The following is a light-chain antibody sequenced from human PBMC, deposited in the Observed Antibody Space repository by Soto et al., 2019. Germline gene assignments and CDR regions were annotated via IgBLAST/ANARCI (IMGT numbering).Light chain of an antibody. V-gene: IGLV6-57*04. J-gene: IGLJ7*01. CDR3: QSYDTHTVV. CDR2: EED. Sequence: NFMLTQPHSVSESPGKTVTISCTRSSGSIGSNSVQWYQQRPGSAPTTVIYEEDQRPSGVPNRFAGSIDRSSNSASLTISGLQTEDEADYYCQSYDTHTVVFGGGTQLTVL. CDR1: SGSIGSNS.